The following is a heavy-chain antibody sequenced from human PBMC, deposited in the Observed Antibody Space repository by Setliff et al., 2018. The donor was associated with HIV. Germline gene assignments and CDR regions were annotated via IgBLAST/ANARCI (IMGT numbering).Heavy chain of an antibody. CDR1: GGTFSSYA. J-gene: IGHJ3*02. Sequence: GASVKVSCKASGGTFSSYAISWVRQAPGQGLEWMGGIIPIFGTANYAQKFQGRVTITADESTSTAYMELSSLRSEGTAVYYCARDTPHIVVVTAPEPGDDAFDIWGQGTMVTVS. V-gene: IGHV1-69*13. CDR3: ARDTPHIVVVTAPEPGDDAFDI. CDR2: IIPIFGTA. D-gene: IGHD2-21*02.